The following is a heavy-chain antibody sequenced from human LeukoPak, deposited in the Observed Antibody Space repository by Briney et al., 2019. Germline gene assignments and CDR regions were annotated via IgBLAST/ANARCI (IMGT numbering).Heavy chain of an antibody. V-gene: IGHV3-30*02. CDR3: ARDFGDYSYYYYMDV. CDR1: GFTFSSYG. D-gene: IGHD4-17*01. CDR2: IRYDGSNK. Sequence: GGSLRLSCAASGFTFSSYGMHWVRQAPGKGLEWVAFIRYDGSNKYYADSVKGRFTISRDNAKNSLYLQMNSLRAEDTAVYYCARDFGDYSYYYYMDVWGKGTTVTVSS. J-gene: IGHJ6*03.